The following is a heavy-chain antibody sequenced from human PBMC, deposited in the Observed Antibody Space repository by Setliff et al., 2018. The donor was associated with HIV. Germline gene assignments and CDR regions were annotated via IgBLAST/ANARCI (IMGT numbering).Heavy chain of an antibody. CDR2: IYHSGST. V-gene: IGHV4-30-2*01. CDR3: ARGGSRGSWYWDY. CDR1: GGSISSGGYS. J-gene: IGHJ4*02. Sequence: SETLSLTCAVSGGSISSGGYSWSWIRQPPGEGLEWIGYIYHSGSTHYNPSLKSRVTISVDRSKNQFSLKLSSVTAADTAVHYCARGGSRGSWYWDYWGQGTLVTVSS. D-gene: IGHD6-13*01.